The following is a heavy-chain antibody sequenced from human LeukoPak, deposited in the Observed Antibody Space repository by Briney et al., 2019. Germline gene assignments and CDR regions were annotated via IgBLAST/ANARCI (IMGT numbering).Heavy chain of an antibody. CDR2: IYYSGST. D-gene: IGHD2-21*01. V-gene: IGHV4-39*07. Sequence: PSETLSLTCTVSGGSISSSSYYWGWIRQPPGEGLEWIGSIYYSGSTYYNPSLKSRVTISVDTSKNQVSLKLSSVTAADTAVYYCARESIPKDYWGQGTLVTVSS. CDR3: ARESIPKDY. CDR1: GGSISSSSYY. J-gene: IGHJ4*02.